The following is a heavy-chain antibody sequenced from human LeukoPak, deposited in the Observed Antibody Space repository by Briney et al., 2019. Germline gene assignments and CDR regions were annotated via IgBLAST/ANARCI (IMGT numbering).Heavy chain of an antibody. CDR2: ISGGGDVT. J-gene: IGHJ4*02. D-gene: IGHD3-10*01. CDR1: DFSFITYA. Sequence: GGSLRLSCAASDFSFITYAMSWVRQAPGKGLEWVSTISGGGDVTYYADSVKGRFTISRDNSKNTLSLQMNSLRVEDTAVYYCARDSSMLRGPLVIYYFDFWGQGTLVTVSS. V-gene: IGHV3-23*01. CDR3: ARDSSMLRGPLVIYYFDF.